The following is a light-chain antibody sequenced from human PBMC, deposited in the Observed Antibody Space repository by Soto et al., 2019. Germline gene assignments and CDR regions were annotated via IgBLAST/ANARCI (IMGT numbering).Light chain of an antibody. Sequence: QSALTQPASVSGSPGQSITISCTGTSSDVGGYDYVSRYQQHPGKTPKLIIYEVSNRPSGISNRFSGSKSAYTASLTISGLQTEDEADYYCSSYTSGSAWVFGGGTKLTVL. V-gene: IGLV2-14*01. J-gene: IGLJ3*02. CDR3: SSYTSGSAWV. CDR1: SSDVGGYDY. CDR2: EVS.